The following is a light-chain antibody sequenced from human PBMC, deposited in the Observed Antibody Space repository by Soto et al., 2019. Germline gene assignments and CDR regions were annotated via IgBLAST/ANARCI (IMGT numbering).Light chain of an antibody. Sequence: QSALTQPASVSGSPGQSITISCTGTSSDVGSHNLVSWYQHHPGKAPKLMIYEVSKRPSGVSNRFSGSKSGNTASLTISGLQAEDEADYYCCSYAGSKDVVFGGGTKVTVL. J-gene: IGLJ2*01. CDR1: SSDVGSHNL. V-gene: IGLV2-23*02. CDR2: EVS. CDR3: CSYAGSKDVV.